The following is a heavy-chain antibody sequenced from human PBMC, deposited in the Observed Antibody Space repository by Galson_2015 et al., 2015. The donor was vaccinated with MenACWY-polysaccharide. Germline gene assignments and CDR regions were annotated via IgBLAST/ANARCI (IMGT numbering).Heavy chain of an antibody. J-gene: IGHJ6*02. V-gene: IGHV3-7*01. CDR3: ATELDDASGSSDV. CDR1: GFGFGGYW. CDR2: ITHTGGAK. D-gene: IGHD3-16*01. Sequence: SLRLSCAASGFGFGGYWMNWVRQAPGKGLEWVANITHTGGAKYYVDSVKGRFTISRDNAKNSLYLQMNSLRAEDTALYYCATELDDASGSSDVSCPRTTVGVSS.